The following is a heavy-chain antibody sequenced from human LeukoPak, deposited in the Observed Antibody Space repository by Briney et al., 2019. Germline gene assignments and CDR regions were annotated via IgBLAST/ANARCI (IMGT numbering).Heavy chain of an antibody. CDR2: IIPIFGTA. CDR3: ARPLNYDFWSGYYPDAFDI. Sequence: SVKVSCKASGGTFSSYAISWVRQAPGQGLEWMGGIIPIFGTANYAQKFQGRVTITADESTSTAYMELSSLRSEDTAVNYCARPLNYDFWSGYYPDAFDIWGQGTMVTVSS. D-gene: IGHD3-3*01. J-gene: IGHJ3*02. CDR1: GGTFSSYA. V-gene: IGHV1-69*13.